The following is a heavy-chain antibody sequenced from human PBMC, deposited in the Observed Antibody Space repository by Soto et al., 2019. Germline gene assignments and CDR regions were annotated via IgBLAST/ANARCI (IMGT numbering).Heavy chain of an antibody. V-gene: IGHV3-30-3*01. Sequence: GGSLRLSCAASGFTFSSYAMQWVRQAPGKGLEWVAVISYDGSNKYYADSVKGRFTISRDNSKNTLYLQMNSLRAEDTAVYYCARDPMGRYYGSGSYYFDYWGQGTLVTVSS. CDR2: ISYDGSNK. CDR1: GFTFSSYA. D-gene: IGHD3-10*01. CDR3: ARDPMGRYYGSGSYYFDY. J-gene: IGHJ4*02.